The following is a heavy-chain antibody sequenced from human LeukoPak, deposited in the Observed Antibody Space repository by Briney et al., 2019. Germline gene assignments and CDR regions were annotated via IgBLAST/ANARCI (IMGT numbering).Heavy chain of an antibody. J-gene: IGHJ5*02. V-gene: IGHV1-2*02. Sequence: GASVKVSCKASGYTFTGYYMHWVRQAPGQGLEWMGWINPNSGGTNYAQKFQGRVTMTRDTSISTAYMELSRLRSDDTAVYYCARGKKSLDGDYQGNWFDPWGQGTLVTVSS. CDR1: GYTFTGYY. CDR3: ARGKKSLDGDYQGNWFDP. CDR2: INPNSGGT. D-gene: IGHD4-17*01.